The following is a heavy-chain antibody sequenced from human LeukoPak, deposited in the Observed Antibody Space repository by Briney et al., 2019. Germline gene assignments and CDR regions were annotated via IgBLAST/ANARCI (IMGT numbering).Heavy chain of an antibody. Sequence: SSETLSLTCGVSGGSISNTNWWRWVRQPPGQGLEWIGEISLTGLTHYNPSLESRVTVSLDKSKNQLSLNLTSVTAADTAVYYCSRENGAFSPFGYWGQGTLVTVLS. CDR2: ISLTGLT. CDR1: GGSISNTNW. D-gene: IGHD2-8*01. V-gene: IGHV4-4*02. CDR3: SRENGAFSPFGY. J-gene: IGHJ4*02.